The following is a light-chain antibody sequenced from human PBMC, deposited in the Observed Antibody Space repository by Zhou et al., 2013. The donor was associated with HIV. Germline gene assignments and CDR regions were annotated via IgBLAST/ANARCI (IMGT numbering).Light chain of an antibody. V-gene: IGKV1-27*01. J-gene: IGKJ4*01. Sequence: DIQMTQSPSSLSASVGDRVTLTCRASQGISNYLAWYQQKPGKVPKLLIYAASTLQSGVPSRFSGSGSGTDFTLTINSLQPEDVATYYCQKYNSAPQGLTFGGGTKVEIK. CDR1: QGISNY. CDR2: AAS. CDR3: QKYNSAPQGLT.